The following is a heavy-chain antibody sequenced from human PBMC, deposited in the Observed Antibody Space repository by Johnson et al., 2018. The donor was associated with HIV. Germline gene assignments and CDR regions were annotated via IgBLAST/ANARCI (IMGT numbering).Heavy chain of an antibody. Sequence: QVQLVESGGGLVKPGGSLRLSCAASGFTFSDYYMTWIRQAPGKGLEWISYISKSGSTIYYADSVKGRFTISRDNAKNSLYLQMNSLRAEDTAVYYCAKDAAAAALRAFDNWGQGTMVTVSS. J-gene: IGHJ3*02. D-gene: IGHD6-13*01. CDR3: AKDAAAAALRAFDN. CDR1: GFTFSDYY. V-gene: IGHV3-11*04. CDR2: ISKSGSTI.